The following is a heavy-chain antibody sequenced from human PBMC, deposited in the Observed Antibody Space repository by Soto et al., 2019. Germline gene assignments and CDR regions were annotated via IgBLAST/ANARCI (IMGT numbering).Heavy chain of an antibody. Sequence: SETLSLTCTVSGGSISSSSYYWGWIRQPPGKGLEWIGYIYYSGSTYYNPSLKSRVTISVDTSKNQFSLKLSSVTAGDTAVYYCASRQITFGGAGAFDIWGQGTMVTVSS. CDR3: ASRQITFGGAGAFDI. CDR1: GGSISSSSYY. CDR2: IYYSGST. J-gene: IGHJ3*02. V-gene: IGHV4-31*03. D-gene: IGHD3-16*01.